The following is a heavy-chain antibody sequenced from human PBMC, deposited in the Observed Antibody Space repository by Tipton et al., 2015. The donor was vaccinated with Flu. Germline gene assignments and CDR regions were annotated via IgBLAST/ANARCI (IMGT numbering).Heavy chain of an antibody. J-gene: IGHJ4*02. V-gene: IGHV4-4*02. D-gene: IGHD5-18*01. Sequence: SLRLSCAVSGGSISSGNWWSWVRQPPGKGLEWIGEIFHSGSINYNPSLKSRVTISVDKSKNQFSLKLSSVTAADTAVYYCARDPLDTAMFSGAVGATAIGFDYWGQGTLVTVSS. CDR3: ARDPLDTAMFSGAVGATAIGFDY. CDR2: IFHSGSI. CDR1: GGSISSGNW.